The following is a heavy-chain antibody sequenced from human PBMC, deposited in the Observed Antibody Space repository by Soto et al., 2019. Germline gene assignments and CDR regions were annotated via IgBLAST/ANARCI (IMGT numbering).Heavy chain of an antibody. Sequence: EVQLVESGGGLGQPGGSLRLSCAASGFTFISYEMRWVRQAPGKGLEWVSYISGSGYTIYYADTVKGRFTISRDNAKNSLYLQMNSLRAEDTAVYYCARVSAAHGMDVWGQGTTVTVSS. J-gene: IGHJ6*02. D-gene: IGHD2-2*01. CDR2: ISGSGYTI. V-gene: IGHV3-48*03. CDR1: GFTFISYE. CDR3: ARVSAAHGMDV.